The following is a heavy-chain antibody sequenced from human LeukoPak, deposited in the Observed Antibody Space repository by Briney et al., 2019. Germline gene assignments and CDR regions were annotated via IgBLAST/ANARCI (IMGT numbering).Heavy chain of an antibody. J-gene: IGHJ6*03. D-gene: IGHD6-13*01. CDR1: GGSISDYY. V-gene: IGHV4-59*01. CDR2: VHSNGDT. CDR3: ARARGSSWAYYYYYMDV. Sequence: SETLSLTCIISGGSISDYYWGWIRQPPGKGLEWIGYVHSNGDTNYNPSLKSRLIISLDTSKKDFSLKVSSVTAADTAVYYCARARGSSWAYYYYYMDVWGKGTTVTVSS.